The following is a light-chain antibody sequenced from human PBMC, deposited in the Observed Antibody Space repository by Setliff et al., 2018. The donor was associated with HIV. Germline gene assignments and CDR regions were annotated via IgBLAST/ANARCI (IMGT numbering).Light chain of an antibody. Sequence: NFMLTQPNYVSESPGKTVTISCTRSSGSIASNNVQWYQQRPGSSPTTVIYEDNQRPSGVPDRFSGSIDSSSNAASLTISGLTTEDEADYYCQSYDSSTRWVFGGGTKVTVL. J-gene: IGLJ3*02. V-gene: IGLV6-57*01. CDR1: SGSIASNN. CDR3: QSYDSSTRWV. CDR2: EDN.